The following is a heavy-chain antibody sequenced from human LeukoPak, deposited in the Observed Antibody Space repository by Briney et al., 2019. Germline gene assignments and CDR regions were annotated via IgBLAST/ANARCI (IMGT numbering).Heavy chain of an antibody. D-gene: IGHD3-22*01. V-gene: IGHV3-30-3*02. CDR2: ISYDGSNK. Sequence: PGGSLRLSCAASGFTFSSYAMHWVRQAPGKGLEWVAVISYDGSNKYYADSVKGRFTISRDNSKNTLYLQMNSLRAEDTAVYYCAKNGWSYYDSSGFPTLLPYYFDYWGQGTLVTVSS. CDR3: AKNGWSYYDSSGFPTLLPYYFDY. CDR1: GFTFSSYA. J-gene: IGHJ4*02.